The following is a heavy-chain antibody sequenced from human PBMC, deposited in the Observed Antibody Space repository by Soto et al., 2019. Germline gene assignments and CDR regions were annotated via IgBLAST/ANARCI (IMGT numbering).Heavy chain of an antibody. V-gene: IGHV3-33*01. CDR1: GFTFSSYG. J-gene: IGHJ4*02. CDR3: ARDPPSYYYGSGSYMGFDY. D-gene: IGHD3-10*01. CDR2: IWYDGSNK. Sequence: GSLRLSCAASGFTFSSYGMHWVRQAPGKGLEWVAVIWYDGSNKYYADSVKGRFTISRDNSKNTLYLQMNSLRAEDTAVYYCARDPPSYYYGSGSYMGFDYWGQGTLVTVSS.